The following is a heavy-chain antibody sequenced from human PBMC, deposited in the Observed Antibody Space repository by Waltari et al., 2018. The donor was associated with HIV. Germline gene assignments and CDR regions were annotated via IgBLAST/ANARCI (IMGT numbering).Heavy chain of an antibody. CDR2: ISSSSSYT. Sequence: QVQLVESGGGLVKPGGSIRPSCAASGFNFSDYYISWCRQAPGKGLEWVSYISSSSSYTNYADSVKGRFTISRDNAKTSLYLQMNSLRAEDTAVYYCARDQYPYWFDPWGQGTLVTVSS. J-gene: IGHJ5*02. D-gene: IGHD4-4*01. CDR3: ARDQYPYWFDP. CDR1: GFNFSDYY. V-gene: IGHV3-11*05.